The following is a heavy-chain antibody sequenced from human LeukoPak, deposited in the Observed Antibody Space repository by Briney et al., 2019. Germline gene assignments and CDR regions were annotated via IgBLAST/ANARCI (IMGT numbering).Heavy chain of an antibody. CDR1: GFTFSNYG. CDR3: ARDIDTSSHYGWFDP. CDR2: IWSHGRSE. J-gene: IGHJ5*02. Sequence: GRSLRLSCAASGFTFSNYGIHWVRQAPGKVLEGVSVIWSHGRSEYYADCVKGRFTISRDNSKNTVSLQMNSLRAEDTAVYYCARDIDTSSHYGWFDPWGQGTLVIVSS. V-gene: IGHV3-33*01. D-gene: IGHD3-22*01.